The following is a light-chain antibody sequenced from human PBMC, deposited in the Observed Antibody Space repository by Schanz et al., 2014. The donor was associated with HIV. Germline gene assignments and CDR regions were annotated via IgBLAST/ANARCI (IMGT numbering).Light chain of an antibody. CDR3: QQYDRSSWT. Sequence: DIQMTQSPSTLSASVGDRIAITCRASQSIGDWLAWYQQKPGTAPTLLIYKASKLERGVPSRFSSSGSVTHFNLTISSLQPEDFATYYCQQYDRSSWTFVLGTKVETK. V-gene: IGKV1-5*03. CDR1: QSIGDW. CDR2: KAS. J-gene: IGKJ1*01.